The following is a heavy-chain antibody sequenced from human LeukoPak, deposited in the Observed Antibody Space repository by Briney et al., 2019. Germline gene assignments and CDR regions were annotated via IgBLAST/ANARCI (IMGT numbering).Heavy chain of an antibody. V-gene: IGHV1-69*13. CDR2: IIPIFGTA. J-gene: IGHJ6*03. CDR3: ARSGYCGSGSYFPPGDHIYYYYMDV. Sequence: SVKVSCKASGGTFSSYAISWVRQAPGQGLEWMGGIIPIFGTANYAQKFQGRVTITADESTSTAYMELSSLRSEDTAVYYCARSGYCGSGSYFPPGDHIYYYYMDVWGKGTTVTISS. D-gene: IGHD3-10*01. CDR1: GGTFSSYA.